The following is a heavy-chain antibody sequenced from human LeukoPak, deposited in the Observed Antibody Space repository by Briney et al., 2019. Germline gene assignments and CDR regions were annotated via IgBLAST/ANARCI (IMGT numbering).Heavy chain of an antibody. CDR3: AKGPLPRGFDY. D-gene: IGHD1-14*01. CDR2: ISSSGSTM. V-gene: IGHV3-48*03. J-gene: IGHJ4*02. CDR1: GFTFSSYE. Sequence: PGGSLRLSCAAFGFTFSSYEMNWVRQAPGKGLEWISYISSSGSTMYYADSVKGRFTISRDNAKKSLYLLMNSLRAEDTAVYYCAKGPLPRGFDYWGQGTLVTVSS.